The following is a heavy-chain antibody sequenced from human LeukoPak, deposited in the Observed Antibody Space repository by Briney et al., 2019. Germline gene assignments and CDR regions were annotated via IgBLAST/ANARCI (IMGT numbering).Heavy chain of an antibody. D-gene: IGHD2-21*02. CDR1: GFTFSSYA. V-gene: IGHV3-23*01. J-gene: IGHJ4*02. Sequence: AGGSLRLSCAASGFTFSSYAMSWVRQAPGKGLEWVSGISGSGGSTYYADSVKGRFTISRDNSKNRLYLQTNSLRAEDTAVYDCAKDRGGFVVVTADGLDYWGQGTLVTVSS. CDR2: ISGSGGST. CDR3: AKDRGGFVVVTADGLDY.